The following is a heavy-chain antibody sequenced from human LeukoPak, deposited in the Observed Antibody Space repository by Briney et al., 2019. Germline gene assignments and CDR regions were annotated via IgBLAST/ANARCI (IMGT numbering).Heavy chain of an antibody. D-gene: IGHD3-3*01. CDR3: AKDQYYDFWSGYYPTFDY. Sequence: PGGSLRLSCAASGFTFSSYAMSWVRQAPGKGLEWVSAISGSGCSTYYADSVKGRFTISRDNSKNTLYLQMNSLRAEDTAVYYCAKDQYYDFWSGYYPTFDYWGQGTLVTVSS. J-gene: IGHJ4*02. CDR2: ISGSGCST. CDR1: GFTFSSYA. V-gene: IGHV3-23*01.